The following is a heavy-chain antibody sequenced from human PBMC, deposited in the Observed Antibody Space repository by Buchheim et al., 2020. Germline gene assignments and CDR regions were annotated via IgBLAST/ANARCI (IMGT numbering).Heavy chain of an antibody. CDR1: GFSFRSSA. J-gene: IGHJ4*02. D-gene: IGHD5-24*01. Sequence: EVQLLESGGDLVQPGGSLRLSCGASGFSFRSSAMSWVRQAPGKGLEWVSAISGSGGSTHYADTVKGRFTLSRHNSKSTLYLQMNSLRPEDTAIYYCARDSSVDGYIQYYCDFWGQGTL. CDR2: ISGSGGST. CDR3: ARDSSVDGYIQYYCDF. V-gene: IGHV3-23*01.